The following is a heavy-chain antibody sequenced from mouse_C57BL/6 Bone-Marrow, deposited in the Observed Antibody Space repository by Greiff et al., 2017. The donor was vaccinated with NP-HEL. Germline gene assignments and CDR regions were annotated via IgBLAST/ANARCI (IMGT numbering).Heavy chain of an antibody. Sequence: EVQLQESGGGLVQPGGSRKLSCAASGFTFSDYGMAWVRQAPRKGPEWVAFISNLAYSIYYADTVTGRSTISRENAKNTLYLEMSSLRSEDTAMYYCARHGPSYYDYAYSDVWGTGTTVTVSS. CDR1: GFTFSDYG. CDR2: ISNLAYSI. J-gene: IGHJ1*03. CDR3: ARHGPSYYDYAYSDV. D-gene: IGHD2-4*01. V-gene: IGHV5-15*01.